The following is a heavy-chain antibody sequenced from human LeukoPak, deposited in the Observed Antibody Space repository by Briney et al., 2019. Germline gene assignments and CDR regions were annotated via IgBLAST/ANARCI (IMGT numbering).Heavy chain of an antibody. Sequence: GASVKVSCKASGYTFSGYQVHWLRQAPGQGLEWMGRMNPSSGVTNYAQKFQGGVTMTRDTSIDTAYLDLSALKSDDTAVYYCASRAASVTLGYWGQGTLVTVSS. CDR2: MNPSSGVT. V-gene: IGHV1-2*06. D-gene: IGHD2-15*01. J-gene: IGHJ4*02. CDR3: ASRAASVTLGY. CDR1: GYTFSGYQ.